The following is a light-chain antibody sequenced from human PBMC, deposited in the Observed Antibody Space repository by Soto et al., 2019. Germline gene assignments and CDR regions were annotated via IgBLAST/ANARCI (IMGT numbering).Light chain of an antibody. CDR3: QKYNSAPLT. Sequence: IQMTQSPSSLSASVGDRVAITCRASQAINNYLAWYQQKPGKFPKLLIYAASTLHPGVPPRFSGSGSGTDFTLTISSLQPEDVATYYCQKYNSAPLTFGPGTRLEI. V-gene: IGKV1-27*01. CDR1: QAINNY. CDR2: AAS. J-gene: IGKJ5*01.